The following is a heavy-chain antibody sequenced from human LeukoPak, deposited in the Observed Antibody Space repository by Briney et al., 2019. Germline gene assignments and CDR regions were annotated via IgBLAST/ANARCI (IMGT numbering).Heavy chain of an antibody. D-gene: IGHD6-13*01. CDR2: IWYDGSNK. Sequence: GRSLRLSCAASGFTFSSYGMHWVRQAPGKGLEWVAVIWYDGSNKYYADSVRGRFTISRDNSKNTLYLQMNSLRAEDTAVYYCARAPGGSSFGWFDPWGQGTLVTVSS. CDR3: ARAPGGSSFGWFDP. CDR1: GFTFSSYG. J-gene: IGHJ5*02. V-gene: IGHV3-33*01.